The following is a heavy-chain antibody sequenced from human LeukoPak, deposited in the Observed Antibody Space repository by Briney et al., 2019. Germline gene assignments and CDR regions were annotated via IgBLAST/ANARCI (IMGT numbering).Heavy chain of an antibody. J-gene: IGHJ4*02. V-gene: IGHV4-61*05. CDR3: ARHLNNCGDDCYIFDY. Sequence: SGTLSLTCAVSGGSFTNTYYYWGWIRQPPGKGLEWIGFIHYTGSTNYNPSLKSRVTISVDTSKNQFSLRVSSVTAADTAVYYCARHLNNCGDDCYIFDYWGQGTLVTVSS. D-gene: IGHD2-21*01. CDR1: GGSFTNTYYY. CDR2: IHYTGST.